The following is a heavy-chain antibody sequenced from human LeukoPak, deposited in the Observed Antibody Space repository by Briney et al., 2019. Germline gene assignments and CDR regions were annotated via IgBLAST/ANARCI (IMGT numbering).Heavy chain of an antibody. D-gene: IGHD2-15*01. Sequence: KPSETLSLTCAVYGGSFSGYYWSWIRQPPGKGLAWIGYIYYSGSTYYNPSLKSRVTISVDTSKNQFSLKLSSVTAADTAVYYCARDYHDSVFQHWGQGTLVTVSS. J-gene: IGHJ1*01. CDR2: IYYSGST. V-gene: IGHV4-34*09. CDR1: GGSFSGYY. CDR3: ARDYHDSVFQH.